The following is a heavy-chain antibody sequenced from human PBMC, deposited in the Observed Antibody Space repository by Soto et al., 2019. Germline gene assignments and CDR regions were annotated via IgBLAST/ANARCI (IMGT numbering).Heavy chain of an antibody. CDR3: ARESHPNDFLTGYDEDAFDI. J-gene: IGHJ3*02. CDR1: GFTFSSYW. CDR2: IKQDGSEK. D-gene: IGHD3-9*01. Sequence: EVQLVESGGGLVQPGGSLRLSCAASGFTFSSYWMSWVRQAPGKGLEWVANIKQDGSEKYYVDSVKGRFTISRDNAKNSLYLQMNSLRAEDSAEYYCARESHPNDFLTGYDEDAFDIWGQGTMVTVSS. V-gene: IGHV3-7*01.